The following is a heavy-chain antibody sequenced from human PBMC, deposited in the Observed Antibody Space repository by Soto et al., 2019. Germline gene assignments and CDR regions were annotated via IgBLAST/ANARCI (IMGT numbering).Heavy chain of an antibody. CDR1: GFTFSSYA. CDR2: ISGSGGST. CDR3: AKDQLDIVVVVAATRAEYFQH. D-gene: IGHD2-15*01. J-gene: IGHJ1*01. Sequence: GGSLRLSCAASGFTFSSYAMSWVRQAPGKGLEWVSAISGSGGSTYYADSVKGRFTISRDNSKNTLYLQMNSLRAEDTAVYYCAKDQLDIVVVVAATRAEYFQHWGQGTLVTVSS. V-gene: IGHV3-23*01.